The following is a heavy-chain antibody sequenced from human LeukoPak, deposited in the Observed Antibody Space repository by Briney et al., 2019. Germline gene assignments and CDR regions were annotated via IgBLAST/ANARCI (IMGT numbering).Heavy chain of an antibody. CDR2: ISSSTSSTI. CDR3: AGYCSTASCYDLDY. Sequence: GGSLRLSCAASGFTSSSYSMNWVRQAPGKGLEWVSYISSSTSSTIYYADSVKGRFTISRDNAKNSLFLQMNSLRAEDTAVYYCAGYCSTASCYDLDYWGQGTLVTVSS. D-gene: IGHD2-2*01. J-gene: IGHJ4*02. CDR1: GFTSSSYS. V-gene: IGHV3-48*01.